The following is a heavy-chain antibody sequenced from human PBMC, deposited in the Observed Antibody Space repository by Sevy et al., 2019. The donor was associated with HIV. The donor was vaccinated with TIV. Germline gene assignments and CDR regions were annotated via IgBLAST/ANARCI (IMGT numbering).Heavy chain of an antibody. Sequence: ASVKVSCKASGFSFSSYGFTWVRQAPGQGLEWMGWIGVYNANSNSAQRLQGRVTLTTDTSTSTVYMELSGLKSDDTAVYYCARVPTYYYGSSTYFDYWGQGTPVTVSS. J-gene: IGHJ4*02. CDR1: GFSFSSYG. V-gene: IGHV1-18*01. D-gene: IGHD3-10*01. CDR3: ARVPTYYYGSSTYFDY. CDR2: IGVYNANS.